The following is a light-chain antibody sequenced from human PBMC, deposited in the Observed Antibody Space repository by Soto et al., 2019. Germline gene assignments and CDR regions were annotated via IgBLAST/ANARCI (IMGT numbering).Light chain of an antibody. CDR3: QHYNNWPPWT. J-gene: IGKJ1*01. Sequence: EIVMTQSPATLSVSPGERATLSCRASQSVSSNLAWYQQKPGQAPRLLIYGASTRDAGIPARFRGSGSGTEFTLTLSSLESEDFAVYYCQHYNNWPPWTFGQGTKVEIK. CDR2: GAS. V-gene: IGKV3-15*01. CDR1: QSVSSN.